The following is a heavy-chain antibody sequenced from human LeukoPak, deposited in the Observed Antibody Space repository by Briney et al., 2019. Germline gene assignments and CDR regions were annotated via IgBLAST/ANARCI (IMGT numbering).Heavy chain of an antibody. Sequence: PSETLSLTCAVSGGSISSSNWWSWVRQPPGKGLEWIGEIYHSGSTNYNPSLKSRVTISVDKSKNQFSLKLSSVTAADTAVYYCARDLRGGYNPYFDYWGQGTLVTVSS. J-gene: IGHJ4*02. CDR3: ARDLRGGYNPYFDY. V-gene: IGHV4-4*02. CDR2: IYHSGST. D-gene: IGHD5-24*01. CDR1: GGSISSSNW.